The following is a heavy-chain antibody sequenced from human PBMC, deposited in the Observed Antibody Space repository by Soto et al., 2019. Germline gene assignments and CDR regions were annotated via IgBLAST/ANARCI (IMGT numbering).Heavy chain of an antibody. J-gene: IGHJ4*02. D-gene: IGHD5-18*01. Sequence: EVQLLESGGGLVQPGGSLRLSCAAPGFTFSSYAMSWVRQAPGKGLEWVSAISGSGGSTYYADSVKGRFTISRDNSKNPLYLRRNSLRAEDTAVYYCAKKPTAMVTFYFDYWGQGTLVTVSS. CDR2: ISGSGGST. CDR1: GFTFSSYA. V-gene: IGHV3-23*01. CDR3: AKKPTAMVTFYFDY.